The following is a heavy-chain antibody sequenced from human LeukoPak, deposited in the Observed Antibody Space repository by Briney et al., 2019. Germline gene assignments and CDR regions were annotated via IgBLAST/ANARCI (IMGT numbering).Heavy chain of an antibody. J-gene: IGHJ5*02. Sequence: GGSLRLSCAASGFTFSSYEMNWVRQAPGKGLEWVSYISSSGSTIYYADSVKGRFTISRDNAKNSLYLQMNSLRAEDTAVYYCAREGYYDSSGYRVPGWFDPWGQGTLVTVSS. CDR1: GFTFSSYE. CDR2: ISSSGSTI. V-gene: IGHV3-48*03. CDR3: AREGYYDSSGYRVPGWFDP. D-gene: IGHD3-22*01.